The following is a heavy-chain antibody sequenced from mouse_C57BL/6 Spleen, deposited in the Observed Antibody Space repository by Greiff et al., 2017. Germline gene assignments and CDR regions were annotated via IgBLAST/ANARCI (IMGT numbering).Heavy chain of an antibody. D-gene: IGHD2-4*01. V-gene: IGHV5-6*01. CDR3: ARLHYDYDDAMDY. Sequence: EVQLKESGGDLVKPGGSLKLSCAASGFTFSSYGMSWVRQTPDKRLEWVATISSGGSYTYYPDSVKGRFTISRDNAKNTLYLQMSSLKSEDTAMYYCARLHYDYDDAMDYWGQGTSVTVSS. CDR2: ISSGGSYT. J-gene: IGHJ4*01. CDR1: GFTFSSYG.